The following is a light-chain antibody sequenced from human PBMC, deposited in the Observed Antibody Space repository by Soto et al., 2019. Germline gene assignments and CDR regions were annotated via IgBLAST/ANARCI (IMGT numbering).Light chain of an antibody. J-gene: IGLJ2*01. CDR2: LNSDGSH. CDR3: QTWGTGVV. V-gene: IGLV4-69*01. CDR1: SGHSSYD. Sequence: QPVLTQSPSASASLGASVKLTCTLSSGHSSYDIAWHQQQPEKGPRYLMKLNSDGSHSKGDGIPDRFSGSSSGAERYLTISSLQSEDEADYYCQTWGTGVVFGGGTKVTVL.